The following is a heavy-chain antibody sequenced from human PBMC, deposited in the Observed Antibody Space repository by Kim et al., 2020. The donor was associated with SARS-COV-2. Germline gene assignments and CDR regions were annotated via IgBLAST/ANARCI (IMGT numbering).Heavy chain of an antibody. D-gene: IGHD2-15*01. J-gene: IGHJ6*02. CDR1: GYTFTSYD. CDR2: MNPNSGNT. CDR3: ARNLGYCSGGSCYSFYGMDV. V-gene: IGHV1-8*01. Sequence: ASVKVSCKASGYTFTSYDINWVRQATGQGLEWMGWMNPNSGNTGYAQKFQGRVTMTRNTSISTAYMELSSLRSEDTAVYYCARNLGYCSGGSCYSFYGMDVWGQGTTVTVSS.